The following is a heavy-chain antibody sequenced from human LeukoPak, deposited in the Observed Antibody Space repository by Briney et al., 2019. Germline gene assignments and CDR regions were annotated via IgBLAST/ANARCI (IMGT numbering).Heavy chain of an antibody. D-gene: IGHD3-10*01. CDR3: ARTYGSGSYYTPGY. J-gene: IGHJ4*02. CDR1: GFTFSSYG. V-gene: IGHV3-30*03. Sequence: SGGSLRLSCAASGFTFSSYGMHGVRQAPGKGLEGVAVISYDGSNKYYADSVKGRFTISRDNSKNTLYLQMNSLRAEDTAVYYCARTYGSGSYYTPGYWGQGTLVTVSS. CDR2: ISYDGSNK.